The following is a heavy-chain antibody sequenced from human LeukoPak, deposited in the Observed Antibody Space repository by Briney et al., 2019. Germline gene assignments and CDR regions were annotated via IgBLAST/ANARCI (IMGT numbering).Heavy chain of an antibody. J-gene: IGHJ4*02. CDR3: ARDRGRYYGSGSYELDC. Sequence: GASVKVSCKASGYTFTGYYMQWVRQAPGQGLEWMGWINHNSGGTNYAQKFQGRVTMTRDTSISTAYMELSRLRSDDTAVYYCARDRGRYYGSGSYELDCWGQGTLGTGSS. CDR1: GYTFTGYY. CDR2: INHNSGGT. V-gene: IGHV1-2*02. D-gene: IGHD3-10*01.